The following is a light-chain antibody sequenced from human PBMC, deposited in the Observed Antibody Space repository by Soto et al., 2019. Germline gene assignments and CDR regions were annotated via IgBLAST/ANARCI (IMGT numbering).Light chain of an antibody. J-gene: IGKJ2*03. Sequence: EVVLPQSPGTLSLSPGERATLSCRASRSVTSNYLAWYQQKPGQAPRLLIYGASSRATGIPDRFSGSGSGTVFTLTISRLEPEDFAVYYCQQYGSSPMYSFGQGTKLEIK. CDR1: RSVTSNY. CDR3: QQYGSSPMYS. V-gene: IGKV3-20*01. CDR2: GAS.